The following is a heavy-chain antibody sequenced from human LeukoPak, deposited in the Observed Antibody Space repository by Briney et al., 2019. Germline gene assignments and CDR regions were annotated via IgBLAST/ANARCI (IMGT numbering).Heavy chain of an antibody. CDR2: MNPNSGHT. Sequence: ASVKVSCKASGYTFTSYDINWVRQASGQGLEWMGWMNPNSGHTGYAQKFQDRVTMTRNTSISTAYMELTSLRSEDTAVYYCARGSEFCGGSCSNNWFDPWGQGTLVTVSS. D-gene: IGHD2-15*01. CDR1: GYTFTSYD. J-gene: IGHJ5*02. CDR3: ARGSEFCGGSCSNNWFDP. V-gene: IGHV1-8*01.